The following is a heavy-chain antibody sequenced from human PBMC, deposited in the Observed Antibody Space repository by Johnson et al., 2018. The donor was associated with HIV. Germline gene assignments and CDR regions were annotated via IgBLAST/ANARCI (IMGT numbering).Heavy chain of an antibody. V-gene: IGHV3-74*02. Sequence: VQLVESGGGVVQPGRSLRLSCAASGFTFSSYWMHWVRQGPGKGLVWVSRINGDGSGITYADSVKGRFTISRDNAKNTLYLQMNSLRAGDTAVYYCARVTNDAFDIWGQGTMVTVSS. CDR3: ARVTNDAFDI. CDR1: GFTFSSYW. CDR2: INGDGSGI. D-gene: IGHD2-21*02. J-gene: IGHJ3*02.